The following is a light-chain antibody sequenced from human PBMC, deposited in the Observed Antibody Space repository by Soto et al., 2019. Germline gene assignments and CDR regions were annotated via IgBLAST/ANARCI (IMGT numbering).Light chain of an antibody. CDR3: SSYTSTTVV. CDR2: DVS. CDR1: SIDVGGYDY. V-gene: IGLV2-14*01. J-gene: IGLJ2*01. Sequence: QSALTQPASVSGSPGQSITISCTGISIDVGGYDYVSWYQQYPDKAPKLMIYDVSNRPSGVSNRFSGSKSANTASLTISGLQAEDEADYYCSSYTSTTVVFGGGTKLTVL.